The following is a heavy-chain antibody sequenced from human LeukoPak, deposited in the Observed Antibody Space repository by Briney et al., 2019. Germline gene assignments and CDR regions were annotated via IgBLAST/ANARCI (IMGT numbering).Heavy chain of an antibody. CDR1: GGSISRADYY. V-gene: IGHV4-61*08. D-gene: IGHD5-18*01. CDR2: IYHSGGT. CDR3: ARTVDTAMVTFDY. Sequence: SQTLSLTCTVSGGSISRADYYWSWIRQPPGKGLEWIGYIYHSGGTSYNPSLKSRVTISVDTSKNQFSLKLISVTPADTAVYYCARTVDTAMVTFDYWGQGTLVTVSS. J-gene: IGHJ4*02.